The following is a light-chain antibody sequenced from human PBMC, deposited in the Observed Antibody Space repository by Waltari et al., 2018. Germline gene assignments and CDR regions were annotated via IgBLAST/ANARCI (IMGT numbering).Light chain of an antibody. Sequence: DIVMTQSPATLSVSPGETASLSCRASRAIANNLAWYQQKPCKSLRLLIYDASTRATGIPARFSGSWSGTEFTLTITGLQSEDSAVYFCQQFNTQYSFGQGTKLEIK. J-gene: IGKJ2*01. V-gene: IGKV3-15*01. CDR2: DAS. CDR1: RAIANN. CDR3: QQFNTQYS.